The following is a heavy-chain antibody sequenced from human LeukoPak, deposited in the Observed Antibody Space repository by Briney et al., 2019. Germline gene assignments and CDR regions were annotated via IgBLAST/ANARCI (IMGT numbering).Heavy chain of an antibody. D-gene: IGHD2-21*02. CDR1: GFTFSNYW. J-gene: IGHJ4*02. CDR2: INPDGSDK. Sequence: GGSLRLSCAASGFTFSNYWMTWVRQAPGEGLEWVTNINPDGSDKHYVGSVEGRFTISKDNAKNSLYLQMNSLRAEDTAVYYCTKSGGDWYEGEYWGQGALVTVSS. CDR3: TKSGGDWYEGEY. V-gene: IGHV3-7*05.